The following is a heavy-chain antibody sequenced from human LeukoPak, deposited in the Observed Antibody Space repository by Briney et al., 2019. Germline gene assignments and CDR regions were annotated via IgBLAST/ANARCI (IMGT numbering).Heavy chain of an antibody. V-gene: IGHV3-53*01. J-gene: IGHJ4*02. CDR2: IYSGGST. CDR1: GFTVSSNY. CDR3: ATTVTSGTGDY. Sequence: PGGSLRLSCAASGFTVSSNYMSWVRQAPGKGLEWVSVIYSGGSTYYADSVKGRFTISRDNSKNTLYLQMNSLRAEDTAVYYCATTVTSGTGDYWGQGTPVTVSS. D-gene: IGHD4-17*01.